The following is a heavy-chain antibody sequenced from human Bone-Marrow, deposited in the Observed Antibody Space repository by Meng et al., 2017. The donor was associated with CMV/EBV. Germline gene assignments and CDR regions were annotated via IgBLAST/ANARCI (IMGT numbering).Heavy chain of an antibody. CDR3: ARDIGSGSYYFSDY. J-gene: IGHJ4*02. Sequence: GGPLRLSCAASGFTFDDYGMSWVRQAPGKGLEWVSGINWNGGSTGYADSVKGRFTISRDNAKNSLYLQMNSLRAEDTALYYCARDIGSGSYYFSDYCGQGTLVIVSS. CDR2: INWNGGST. V-gene: IGHV3-20*04. CDR1: GFTFDDYG. D-gene: IGHD3-10*01.